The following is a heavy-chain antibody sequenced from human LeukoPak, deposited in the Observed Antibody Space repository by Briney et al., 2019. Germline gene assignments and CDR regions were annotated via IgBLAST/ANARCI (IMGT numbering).Heavy chain of an antibody. V-gene: IGHV3-23*01. CDR3: AKASGYYYDSSGYYLGAFDI. CDR1: GFTFSNYG. D-gene: IGHD3-22*01. CDR2: IIGRSDST. Sequence: GGSLRLSCAASGFTFSNYGMNWARQAPGKGLEWVSTIIGRSDSTYYADSVKGRFTISRDNSKDTLYLQLNYLRAEDTAVYYCAKASGYYYDSSGYYLGAFDIWGPGTMVTVSS. J-gene: IGHJ3*02.